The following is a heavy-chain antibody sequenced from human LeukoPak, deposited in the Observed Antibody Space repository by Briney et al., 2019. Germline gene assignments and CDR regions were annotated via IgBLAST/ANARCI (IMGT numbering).Heavy chain of an antibody. V-gene: IGHV4-39*01. CDR2: IYYSGTT. CDR3: ARQISDYYYYYMDV. D-gene: IGHD3-10*01. J-gene: IGHJ6*03. CDR1: GGSISSSNYY. Sequence: SETLSLTCTVPGGSISSSNYYWGWIRQPPGKGLEWIGTIYYSGTTYYNPSLESRVTISEDTSKNQFSLTLRSVTAADTAVYYCARQISDYYYYYMDVWGKGTTVTVSS.